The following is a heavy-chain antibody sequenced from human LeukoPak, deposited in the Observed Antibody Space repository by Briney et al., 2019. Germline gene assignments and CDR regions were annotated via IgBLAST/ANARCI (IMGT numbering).Heavy chain of an antibody. J-gene: IGHJ4*02. V-gene: IGHV1-69*06. CDR2: IIPIFGTA. CDR1: GGTFSSYA. Sequence: SVKVSCKASGGTFSSYAISWVRQAPGQGLEWMGGIIPIFGTANYAQKFQGRVTITADKSTSTAYMELSSLRSEDTAVYYCARDRAPTMAFDYWGQGTLVTVSS. D-gene: IGHD4/OR15-4a*01. CDR3: ARDRAPTMAFDY.